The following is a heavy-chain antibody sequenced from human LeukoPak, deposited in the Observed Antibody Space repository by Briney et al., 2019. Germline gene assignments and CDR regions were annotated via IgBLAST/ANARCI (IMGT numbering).Heavy chain of an antibody. J-gene: IGHJ4*02. Sequence: PGRSLRLSCAASGFTFSSYAMHWVRQAPGKGPEWVAVISYDGSNKYYADSVKGRFTISRDNSKNTLYLQMNSLRAEDTAVYYCASGPQYASVVVITLDYWGQGTLVTVSS. V-gene: IGHV3-30-3*01. CDR3: ASGPQYASVVVITLDY. CDR2: ISYDGSNK. D-gene: IGHD3-22*01. CDR1: GFTFSSYA.